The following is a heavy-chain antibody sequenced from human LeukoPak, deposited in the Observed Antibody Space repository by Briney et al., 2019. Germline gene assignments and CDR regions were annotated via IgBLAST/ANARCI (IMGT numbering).Heavy chain of an antibody. CDR2: VYHSGIT. CDR1: GGSISSYY. D-gene: IGHD6-13*01. CDR3: ATGGASSKWFGR. J-gene: IGHJ5*02. V-gene: IGHV4-59*01. Sequence: SETLSLTCTVSGGSISSYYWSWIRQPPGKGLEWIAYVYHSGITNYNPSLKSRVTISLDTSTKQFSLKTSSVAAADTAVYYCATGGASSKWFGRWGQGTLVTVSS.